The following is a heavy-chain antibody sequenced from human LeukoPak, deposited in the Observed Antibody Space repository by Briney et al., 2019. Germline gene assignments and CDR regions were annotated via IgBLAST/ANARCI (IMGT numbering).Heavy chain of an antibody. CDR2: ISSSSSYI. CDR3: LRVDDTNGHNWFDP. D-gene: IGHD2-8*01. CDR1: GFTFSSYS. J-gene: IGHJ5*02. Sequence: PGGSLRLSCAASGFTFSSYSMNWVRQAPGKGLEWVSSISSSSSYIYYADSVKGRFTISRDNAKNSLYLQMNSLRAEDTAVYYCLRVDDTNGHNWFDPWGQGTLVTVSS. V-gene: IGHV3-21*01.